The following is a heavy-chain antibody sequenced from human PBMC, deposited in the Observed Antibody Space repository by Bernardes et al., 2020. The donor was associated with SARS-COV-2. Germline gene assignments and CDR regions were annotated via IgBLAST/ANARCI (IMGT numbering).Heavy chain of an antibody. CDR2: IIPILGIA. Sequence: SVKVSCKASGGTFSSYTISWVRQAPGQGLAWMGRIIPILGIANYAQKFQGRVTITSDKSTSTAYMELSSLRSEDTAVYYCAIGYCSSTSCHRDVYYYGMDVWGQGTTVTVSS. CDR1: GGTFSSYT. V-gene: IGHV1-69*02. CDR3: AIGYCSSTSCHRDVYYYGMDV. D-gene: IGHD2-2*01. J-gene: IGHJ6*02.